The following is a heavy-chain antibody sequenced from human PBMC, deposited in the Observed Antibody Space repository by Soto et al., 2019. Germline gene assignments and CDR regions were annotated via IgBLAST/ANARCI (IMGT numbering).Heavy chain of an antibody. J-gene: IGHJ6*02. Sequence: PGGSLRLSCAASGFTFSSYGMHWVRQAPGKGLEWVAVISYDGSNKYYADSVKGRFTISRDNSKNTLYLQMNSLRAEDTAVYYCAKQSCSGGSCYYYYYGMDVWGQGTTVTV. CDR2: ISYDGSNK. CDR3: AKQSCSGGSCYYYYYGMDV. V-gene: IGHV3-30*18. CDR1: GFTFSSYG. D-gene: IGHD2-15*01.